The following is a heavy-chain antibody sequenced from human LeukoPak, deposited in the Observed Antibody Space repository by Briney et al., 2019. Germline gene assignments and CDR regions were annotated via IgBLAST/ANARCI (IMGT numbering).Heavy chain of an antibody. Sequence: GGSLKISCKGSGYSFTSYWIGWVRQMPGKGLEWMGIIYPGDSDTRYSPSFQGQVTISADKSISTAYLQWSSLKASDTAMYYCARGDCSGGSCYNSPADYWGQGTLVTVSS. J-gene: IGHJ4*02. V-gene: IGHV5-51*01. CDR2: IYPGDSDT. D-gene: IGHD2-15*01. CDR1: GYSFTSYW. CDR3: ARGDCSGGSCYNSPADY.